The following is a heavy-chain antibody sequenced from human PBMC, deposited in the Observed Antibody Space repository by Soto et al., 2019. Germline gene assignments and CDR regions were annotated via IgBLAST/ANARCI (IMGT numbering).Heavy chain of an antibody. J-gene: IGHJ6*02. CDR3: ATKDGSGSPNYYYYGMDV. CDR2: ISYDGSNK. CDR1: GFTFSSYA. D-gene: IGHD3-10*01. V-gene: IGHV3-30-3*01. Sequence: QVQLVESGGGVVQPGRSLRLSCAASGFTFSSYAMHWVRQAPGKGLVWVAVISYDGSNKYYADSVKGRFTISRDNSKNTLYLHLNSLRAQDTAVYYGATKDGSGSPNYYYYGMDVWGQGTTVTVSS.